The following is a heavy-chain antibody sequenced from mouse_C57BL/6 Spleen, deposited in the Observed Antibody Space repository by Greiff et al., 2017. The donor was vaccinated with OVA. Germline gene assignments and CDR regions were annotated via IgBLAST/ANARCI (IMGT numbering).Heavy chain of an antibody. V-gene: IGHV1-59*01. Sequence: VKLQQPGAELVRPGTSVKLSCKASGYTFTSYWMHWVKQGPGQGLEWIGVIDPSDSYTNYNQKFKGKATLTVDTASSTAYMQLSSLTSEDSAVYYCARGAYYGSSYDAMDYWGQGTSVTVSS. CDR2: IDPSDSYT. D-gene: IGHD1-1*01. CDR3: ARGAYYGSSYDAMDY. CDR1: GYTFTSYW. J-gene: IGHJ4*01.